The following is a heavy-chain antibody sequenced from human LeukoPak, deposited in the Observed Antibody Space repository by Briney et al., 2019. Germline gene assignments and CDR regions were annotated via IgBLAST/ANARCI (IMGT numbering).Heavy chain of an antibody. V-gene: IGHV4-4*07. D-gene: IGHD3/OR15-3a*01. CDR1: SGSIRSYH. Sequence: PSETLSLTCTVSSGSIRSYHWAWIRQPAGEELEWIGRIYTTGDTDYNPSLKSRVTMSVDTSKNQFSLNLRSVTTADTAFYYCARNGYTKSWTHLDYWGQGILVSVSS. J-gene: IGHJ4*02. CDR3: ARNGYTKSWTHLDY. CDR2: IYTTGDT.